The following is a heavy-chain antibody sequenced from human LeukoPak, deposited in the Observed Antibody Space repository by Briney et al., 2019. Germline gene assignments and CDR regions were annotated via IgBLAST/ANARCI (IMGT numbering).Heavy chain of an antibody. CDR3: VKDDGWVQYAN. J-gene: IGHJ4*02. CDR1: GFTFSSYG. CDR2: ISGSGGTT. Sequence: GGSLRLSCAASGFTFSSYGMNWVRQAPGKGLEWVSAISGSGGTTYYADSVKGRFIISGDNSKNTVYLQMNSLSAEDAAVYYCVKDDGWVQYANWGQGPLVTVSS. D-gene: IGHD5-24*01. V-gene: IGHV3-23*01.